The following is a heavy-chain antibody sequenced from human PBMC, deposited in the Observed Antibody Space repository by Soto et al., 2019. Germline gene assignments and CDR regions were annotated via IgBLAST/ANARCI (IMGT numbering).Heavy chain of an antibody. Sequence: PGESLKISCQASGYSFTTYWISWVRQMPGKGLECMGRIDPTDSYTDYGPSFEGHVTMSVDRSINTAYLEWSSLKASDSAMYYCARALEEYYYDSSGYYSAHWGQGTLVTVSS. J-gene: IGHJ4*02. CDR2: IDPTDSYT. D-gene: IGHD3-22*01. CDR3: ARALEEYYYDSSGYYSAH. CDR1: GYSFTTYW. V-gene: IGHV5-10-1*01.